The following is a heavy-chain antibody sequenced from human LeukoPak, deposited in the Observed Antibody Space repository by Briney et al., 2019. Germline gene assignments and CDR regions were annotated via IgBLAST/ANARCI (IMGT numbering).Heavy chain of an antibody. CDR2: ISYDGSNK. Sequence: GGSLRLSCAASGFTFSSYAMHWVRQAPGKGLEWVAVISYDGSNKYYADSVKGRFTISRDNSKNTLYLQMNSLRAEDTAVYYCARDKGDGYNHDAFDIWGQGTMVTVSS. J-gene: IGHJ3*02. V-gene: IGHV3-30-3*01. CDR3: ARDKGDGYNHDAFDI. CDR1: GFTFSSYA. D-gene: IGHD5-24*01.